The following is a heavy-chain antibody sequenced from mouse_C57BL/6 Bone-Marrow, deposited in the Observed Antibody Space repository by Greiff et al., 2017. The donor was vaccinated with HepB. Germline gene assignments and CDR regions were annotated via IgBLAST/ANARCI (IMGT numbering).Heavy chain of an antibody. J-gene: IGHJ4*01. CDR2: IRNKANNHAT. CDR1: GFTFSDAW. Sequence: DVKLVESGGGLVQPGGSMKLSCAASGFTFSDAWMDWVRQAPEKGLEWVAEIRNKANNHATYYAESVKGRFTISRDDSKTSVYLKMNSLRAEETAIYYFTQKDCWGPRTSVTFST. V-gene: IGHV6-6*01. CDR3: TQKDC.